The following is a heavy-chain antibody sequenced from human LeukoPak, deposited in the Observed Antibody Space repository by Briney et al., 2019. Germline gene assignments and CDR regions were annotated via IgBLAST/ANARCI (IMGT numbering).Heavy chain of an antibody. CDR3: ARVRYYDSSGLRVEYFQH. V-gene: IGHV3-30-3*01. D-gene: IGHD3-22*01. CDR2: ISFDGSNK. J-gene: IGHJ1*01. CDR1: GFTFSSYT. Sequence: GRSLRLSCAASGFTFSSYTMHWVRQAPGKGLEWVAVISFDGSNKYYADSVKGRFTISRDNAKNSLYLQMNSLRAEDTAVYYCARVRYYDSSGLRVEYFQHWGQGTLVTVSS.